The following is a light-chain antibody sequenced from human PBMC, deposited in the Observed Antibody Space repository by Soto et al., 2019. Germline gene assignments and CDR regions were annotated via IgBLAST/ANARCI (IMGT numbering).Light chain of an antibody. CDR3: QQLNSYPPSL. V-gene: IGKV1-9*01. CDR1: QGLSSY. Sequence: DIQLTQSPSFLSASVGDRVTITCRASQGLSSYLAWYQQKPGKAPKLLIYAASTLQSGVPSRFSGSGSGTEFTLTISSLQPEDFATYYCQQLNSYPPSLFGGGPKVEIK. CDR2: AAS. J-gene: IGKJ4*01.